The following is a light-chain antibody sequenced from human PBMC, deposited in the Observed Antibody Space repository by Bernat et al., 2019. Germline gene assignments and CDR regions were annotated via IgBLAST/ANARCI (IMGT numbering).Light chain of an antibody. Sequence: DIQMTQSPSSLSASVGDRVTITCRASQSISSYLNWYQQKPGKAPKLLMYAASSLQSGVPSGFSGSGSGTDFTLTISSRQPEDFATYYCPQSYSSPLTFGGGTKVEIK. J-gene: IGKJ4*01. CDR2: AAS. CDR3: PQSYSSPLT. CDR1: QSISSY. V-gene: IGKV1-39*01.